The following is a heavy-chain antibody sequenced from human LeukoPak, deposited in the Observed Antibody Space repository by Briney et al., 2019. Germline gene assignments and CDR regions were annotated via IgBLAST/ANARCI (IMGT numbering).Heavy chain of an antibody. CDR1: GGSISRYY. CDR3: ARDLGYSSASSGYHAFDI. J-gene: IGHJ3*02. V-gene: IGHV4-59*01. Sequence: SEALFLTCTGSGGSISRYYWSWIRQPPGKGLEWIGYIYYSGSTNYNPSLKSGGTISVDTSKNQFYLKLSSVTAAETDVYYCARDLGYSSASSGYHAFDIWGQGRMVTVSS. D-gene: IGHD3-22*01. CDR2: IYYSGST.